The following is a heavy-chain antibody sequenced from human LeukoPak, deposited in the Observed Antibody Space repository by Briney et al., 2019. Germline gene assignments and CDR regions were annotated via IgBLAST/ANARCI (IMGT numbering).Heavy chain of an antibody. V-gene: IGHV1-2*02. Sequence: ASVKVSCKASGYTFTGYYMHWVRQAPGQGLEWMGWINPNSGGTNYAQKFQGRVTMTRDTSISTAYMKLSRLRSDDTAVYYCARDTRDYYDSSGYALDYWGQGTLVTVSS. CDR2: INPNSGGT. D-gene: IGHD3-22*01. CDR1: GYTFTGYY. J-gene: IGHJ4*02. CDR3: ARDTRDYYDSSGYALDY.